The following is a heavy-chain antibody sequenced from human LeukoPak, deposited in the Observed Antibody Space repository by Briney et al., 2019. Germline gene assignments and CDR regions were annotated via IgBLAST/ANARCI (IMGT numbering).Heavy chain of an antibody. V-gene: IGHV3-48*03. CDR1: GFTFSSYE. D-gene: IGHD5-12*01. J-gene: IGHJ6*04. CDR3: ASWLRYYYYGMDV. Sequence: GGSLRLSCAASGFTFSSYEMNWVRQAAGKGLEWVSYISSSGSTIYYADSVKGRFTISRDNAKNSLYLQMNSLRAEDTAVYYCASWLRYYYYGMDVWGKGTTVTVSS. CDR2: ISSSGSTI.